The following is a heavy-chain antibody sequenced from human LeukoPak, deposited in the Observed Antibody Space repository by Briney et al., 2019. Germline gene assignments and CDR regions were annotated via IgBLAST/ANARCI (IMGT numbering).Heavy chain of an antibody. CDR3: ARIHDYGDSDYYYGMDV. CDR1: GGTFSSYA. D-gene: IGHD4-17*01. J-gene: IGHJ6*02. CDR2: IIPILGIA. Sequence: SVKVSCKASGGTFSSYAISWVRQAPGQGLEWMGRIIPILGIANYAQKFQGRVTITADKSTSTAYMELSSLRSEDTAVYYCARIHDYGDSDYYYGMDVWGQGTTVTSP. V-gene: IGHV1-69*04.